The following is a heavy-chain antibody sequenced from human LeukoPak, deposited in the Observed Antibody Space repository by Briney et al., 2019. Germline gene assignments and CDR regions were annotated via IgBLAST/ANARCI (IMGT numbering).Heavy chain of an antibody. V-gene: IGHV3-21*01. CDR1: GYTFSSYT. CDR2: ISSNSRDI. J-gene: IGHJ4*02. D-gene: IGHD1-26*01. Sequence: SCKASGYTFSSYTMNWVRQAPGKGLEWVAAISSNSRDIFYADSVKGRFSISRDNTHNSLSLRMNSLGAEDTAVYHCVRGAAATLFDYWGQGTLVTVSS. CDR3: VRGAAATLFDY.